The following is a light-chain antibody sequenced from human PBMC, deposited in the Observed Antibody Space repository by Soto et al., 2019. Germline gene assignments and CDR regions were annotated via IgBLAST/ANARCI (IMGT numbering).Light chain of an antibody. V-gene: IGKV2-30*01. CDR3: MERIPWPP. J-gene: IGKJ2*01. CDR2: QVS. Sequence: DTVMTQSPLSLPVTLGQPASISCRSSQSLVYSDGNTYLSWFHQRPGQSPRRLIYQVSKRDSGVPERFSGSGSGTDFTRKISRVEAEDVGVSYCMERIPWPPFGQGTKREIK. CDR1: QSLVYSDGNTY.